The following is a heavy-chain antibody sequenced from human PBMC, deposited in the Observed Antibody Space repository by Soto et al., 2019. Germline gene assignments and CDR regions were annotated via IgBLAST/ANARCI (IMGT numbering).Heavy chain of an antibody. CDR3: AKSEVPDIVSFGMDV. V-gene: IGHV3-23*01. Sequence: GGSLRLSCAASGFTFSNYAMTWVRQAPGKGLEWVSTISSGGGDTYHADAVKGRFTISRDNSKNMLYLQMRSLRTDDTAVYFCAKSEVPDIVSFGMDVLGQGTTVTV. CDR1: GFTFSNYA. D-gene: IGHD3-16*01. CDR2: ISSGGGDT. J-gene: IGHJ6*02.